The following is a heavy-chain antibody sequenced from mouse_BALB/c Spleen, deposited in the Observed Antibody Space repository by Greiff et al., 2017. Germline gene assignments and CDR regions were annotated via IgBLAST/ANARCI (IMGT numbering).Heavy chain of an antibody. V-gene: IGHV2-4-1*01. CDR2: IWSGGST. Sequence: VKLQESGPGLVQPSQSLSITCTVSGFSLTSYGVHWVRQSPGKGLEWLGVIWSGGSTDYNAAFISRLSISKDNSKSQVFFKINSLQADDTAIYYCASPHYYGSSLDVWGAGTTVTVSS. CDR1: GFSLTSYG. J-gene: IGHJ1*01. D-gene: IGHD1-1*01. CDR3: ASPHYYGSSLDV.